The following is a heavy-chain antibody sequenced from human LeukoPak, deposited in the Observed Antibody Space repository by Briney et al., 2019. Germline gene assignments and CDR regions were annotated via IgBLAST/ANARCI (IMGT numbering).Heavy chain of an antibody. D-gene: IGHD6-13*01. J-gene: IGHJ5*02. CDR3: TRLGPGIGGAGGWFDP. Sequence: GGSLKLSCAASGFTFSGSAMHWVRQASGKGLEWVGRIRSKANSYATAYAASVKGRFTISRDDSKNTAYLQMNSLKTEDTAVYYCTRLGPGIGGAGGWFDPWGQGTLVTVSS. V-gene: IGHV3-73*01. CDR2: IRSKANSYAT. CDR1: GFTFSGSA.